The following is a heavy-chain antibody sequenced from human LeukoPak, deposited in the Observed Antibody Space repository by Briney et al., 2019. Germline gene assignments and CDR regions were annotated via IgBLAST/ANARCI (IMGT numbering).Heavy chain of an antibody. CDR2: INPSGGST. V-gene: IGHV1-46*01. Sequence: GASVKVSCKASGYTFTSYYMHWVRQAPGQGLEWMGIINPSGGSTSYAQKFQGRVTMTRDTSTSTVYMELSGLRSEDTAVYYCARGRTYYGSGSLFDYWGQGTLVTVSS. D-gene: IGHD3-10*01. CDR1: GYTFTSYY. J-gene: IGHJ4*02. CDR3: ARGRTYYGSGSLFDY.